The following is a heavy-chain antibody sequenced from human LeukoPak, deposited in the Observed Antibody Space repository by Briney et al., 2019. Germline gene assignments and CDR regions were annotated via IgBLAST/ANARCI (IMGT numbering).Heavy chain of an antibody. V-gene: IGHV3-23*01. CDR3: ARESRGTIGTTAFDY. J-gene: IGHJ4*02. Sequence: LAGGSLRLSCAASGFTFSSYAMSWVRQAPGKGLEWVSAISGSGGSTYYADSVKGRFTISRDNSKNTLYLQMNSLRVEDTAVYYCARESRGTIGTTAFDYWGQGTLVTVSS. D-gene: IGHD1-1*01. CDR1: GFTFSSYA. CDR2: ISGSGGST.